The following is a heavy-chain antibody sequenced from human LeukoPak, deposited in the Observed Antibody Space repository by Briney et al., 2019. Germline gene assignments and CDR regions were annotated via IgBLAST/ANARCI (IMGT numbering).Heavy chain of an antibody. CDR2: VYHSGLT. CDR1: GGSISGADYY. Sequence: SETLSLTCTVSGGSISGADYYWSWIRQPPGKGLEWIGYVYHSGLTYYNPSLKSRLAISVDTSKNQFSLKLSSVTAADTAVYYCARGTDYYYGMDVWGQGTTVTVSS. CDR3: ARGTDYYYGMDV. J-gene: IGHJ6*02. V-gene: IGHV4-30-4*01. D-gene: IGHD2-8*02.